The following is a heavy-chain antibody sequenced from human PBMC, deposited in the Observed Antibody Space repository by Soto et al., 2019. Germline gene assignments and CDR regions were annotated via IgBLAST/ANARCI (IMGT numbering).Heavy chain of an antibody. V-gene: IGHV4-59*01. Sequence: SETLSLTCTVSGGSISSYYWSWIRQPPGKGLEWIGYIYYSGSTNYNPSLKSRVTISVDTSKNQFSLKLSSVTAADTAVYYCARGPSAYGSGSYYNVRTDYWGQGTLVTVFS. D-gene: IGHD3-10*01. CDR2: IYYSGST. CDR3: ARGPSAYGSGSYYNVRTDY. J-gene: IGHJ4*02. CDR1: GGSISSYY.